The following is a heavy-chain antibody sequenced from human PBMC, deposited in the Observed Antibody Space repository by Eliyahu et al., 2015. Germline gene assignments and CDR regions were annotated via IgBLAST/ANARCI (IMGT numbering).Heavy chain of an antibody. CDR1: GFTFSGSA. CDR2: IRSKANTYAT. Sequence: EVQLVXSGGGLVQPGGSLXLSCXVXGFTFSGSALXWVRQASGKGVEGVGRIRSKANTYATAYAASVKGRFTISRDDSKNTAYLQMNSLKTEDTAVYYCSPVGDHFGPAGYSFDYWGQGTLVTVSS. V-gene: IGHV3-73*01. CDR3: SPVGDHFGPAGYSFDY. J-gene: IGHJ4*02. D-gene: IGHD3/OR15-3a*01.